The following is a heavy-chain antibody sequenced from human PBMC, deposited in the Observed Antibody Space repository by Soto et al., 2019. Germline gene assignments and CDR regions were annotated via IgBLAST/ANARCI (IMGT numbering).Heavy chain of an antibody. V-gene: IGHV4-39*01. CDR3: ARRERAAGTDWWFDP. D-gene: IGHD6-13*01. J-gene: IGHJ5*02. CDR2: IYYSGST. Sequence: SATPSLTCTFTCSSIRSSITHRDSIRRPPGKGLEWIGSIYYSGSTYYSPSLKSRVTISVDTSKNQFSLKLSSVTAADTAVYYCARRERAAGTDWWFDPWGQGTLVT. CDR1: CSSIRSSITH.